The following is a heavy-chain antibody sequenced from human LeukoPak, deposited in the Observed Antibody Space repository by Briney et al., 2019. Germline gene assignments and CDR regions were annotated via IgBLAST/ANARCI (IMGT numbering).Heavy chain of an antibody. CDR2: IYTSGST. CDR1: GGSISYFY. CDR3: ARGRVSSSTWYSTYYYYFYMDV. D-gene: IGHD1-1*01. V-gene: IGHV4-4*07. J-gene: IGHJ6*03. Sequence: SETLSLTCTVSGGSISYFYWSWIRQPAGKGLEWIGRIYTSGSTNYNPSLKSRVTMSVDTSKKQFSLKLSSVTAADTAVYFCARGRVSSSTWYSTYYYYFYMDVWGKGTTVTVSS.